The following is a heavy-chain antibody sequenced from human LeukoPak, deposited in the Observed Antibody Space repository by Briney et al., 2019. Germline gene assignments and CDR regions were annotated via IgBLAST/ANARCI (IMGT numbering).Heavy chain of an antibody. CDR2: ISGDAGRT. V-gene: IGHV3-23*01. CDR1: GFTFSSYG. Sequence: PGGSLRLSCAASGFTFSSYGMNWVRQAPGKGLEWVSGISGDAGRTYYADSVKGRFTISRDNSKNTLYLQMNSLRAEDTAVYYCASALRIYYYFDYWGQGTLVTVSS. CDR3: ASALRIYYYFDY. D-gene: IGHD1-26*01. J-gene: IGHJ4*02.